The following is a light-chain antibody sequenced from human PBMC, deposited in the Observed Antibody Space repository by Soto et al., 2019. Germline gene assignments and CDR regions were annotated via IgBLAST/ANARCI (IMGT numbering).Light chain of an antibody. CDR1: QGITNY. V-gene: IGKV1-39*01. CDR3: QQGDILLWT. Sequence: VGDRVTITCRASQGITNYLNWYQQKLGQAPRLLIYAASTLESGVPSRFSGSGSETDFTLSITSLQAEDFATYYCQQGDILLWTVGYGTVVDIK. CDR2: AAS. J-gene: IGKJ1*01.